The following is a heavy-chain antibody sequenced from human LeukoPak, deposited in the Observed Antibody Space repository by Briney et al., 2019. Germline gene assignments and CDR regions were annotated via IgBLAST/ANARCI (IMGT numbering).Heavy chain of an antibody. J-gene: IGHJ4*02. CDR1: GFGFRTYA. CDR2: ISGSGGST. Sequence: PGGSLGLPCQASGFGFRTYAITWVRKAQGKGLEWFPAISGSGGSTYYADSVKGRFTISRDNSKNTLYLQMNSLRAEDTAVYYCANLYGSGSYYNRDDYWGQGTLVTVSS. D-gene: IGHD3-10*01. CDR3: ANLYGSGSYYNRDDY. V-gene: IGHV3-23*01.